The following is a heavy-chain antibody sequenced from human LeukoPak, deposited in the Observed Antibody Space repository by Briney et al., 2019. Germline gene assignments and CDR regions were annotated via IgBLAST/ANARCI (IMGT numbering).Heavy chain of an antibody. CDR2: MNPNSGNT. CDR3: AIRLWSIAALRKDY. V-gene: IGHV1-8*01. J-gene: IGHJ4*02. Sequence: ASVKVSSKASGYTFTSYDINWVRQATGQGLEWMGWMNPNSGNTGYAQKFQGRVTMTRNTSISTAYMELSSLRSEDTAVYYCAIRLWSIAALRKDYWGQGTLVTVSS. D-gene: IGHD6-6*01. CDR1: GYTFTSYD.